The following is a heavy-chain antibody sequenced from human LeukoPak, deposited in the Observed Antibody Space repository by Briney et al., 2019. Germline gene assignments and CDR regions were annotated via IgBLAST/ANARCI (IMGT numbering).Heavy chain of an antibody. CDR2: ISTHNGKT. CDR1: GYTFINCG. D-gene: IGHD3-10*01. CDR3: ARQYCITTDCSLIQTYFDY. V-gene: IGHV1-18*01. J-gene: IGHJ4*02. Sequence: ASVKVSCKTSGYTFINCGINWVRQAPGQGLEWMGWISTHNGKTHYAQNFQDRITMTTDTSTSTAYLELRSLRSDDTTVYFCARQYCITTDCSLIQTYFDYRGQGTLVTVSS.